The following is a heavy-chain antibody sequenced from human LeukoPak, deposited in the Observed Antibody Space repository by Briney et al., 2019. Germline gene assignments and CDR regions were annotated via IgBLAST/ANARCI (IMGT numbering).Heavy chain of an antibody. CDR2: IYTSGST. CDR3: AREPDDYYYYMDV. V-gene: IGHV4-4*07. J-gene: IGHJ6*03. D-gene: IGHD3-3*01. CDR1: GGSISSYY. Sequence: PSDTLSLTCSVSGGSISSYYWSWIRQPAGKGLEWIGRIYTSGSTNYNPSLKRRVTISVDKSKNQFSLKLSSVTAADTAVYYCAREPDDYYYYMDVWGKGTTVTVSS.